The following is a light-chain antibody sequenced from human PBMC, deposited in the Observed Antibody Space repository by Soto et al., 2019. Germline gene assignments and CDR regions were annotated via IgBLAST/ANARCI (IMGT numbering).Light chain of an antibody. Sequence: EVVMRQSPATLSVSPGEGATLSCRASQGIGDTLAWYRHKPGQAPRLLIDGASNRATDIPDRFSGSGSGTDFTLTISRLEPEDFAVYYCQQYDSWTFGQGTKVDIK. CDR1: QGIGDT. J-gene: IGKJ1*01. CDR2: GAS. V-gene: IGKV3D-15*01. CDR3: QQYDSWT.